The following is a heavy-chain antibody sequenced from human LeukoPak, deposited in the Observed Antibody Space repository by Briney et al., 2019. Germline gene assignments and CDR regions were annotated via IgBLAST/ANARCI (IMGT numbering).Heavy chain of an antibody. CDR1: GYSISSGYY. V-gene: IGHV4-38-2*02. CDR3: ARFWSGYYDY. D-gene: IGHD3-3*01. J-gene: IGHJ4*02. CDR2: IYHSGST. Sequence: AETLSLTCTVSGYSISSGYYWGWIRQPPGKGLEWIGSIYHSGSTYYNPSLKSRVTISVDTSKNQFSLKLSSVTAADTAVYYCARFWSGYYDYWGQGTLVTVSS.